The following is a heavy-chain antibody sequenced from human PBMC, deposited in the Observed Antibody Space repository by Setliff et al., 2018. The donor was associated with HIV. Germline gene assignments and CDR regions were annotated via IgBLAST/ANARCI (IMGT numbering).Heavy chain of an antibody. CDR3: AQAQTSVSGSYYQYLQH. J-gene: IGHJ1*01. CDR1: GLIFSSYE. CDR2: ISVSGGST. Sequence: GSLRLSCAASGLIFSSYEMNWVRQAPGKGLEWVSSISVSGGSTYYADSVKGWFTISRDNSKNTLYLRMNSLRAEDTAVYYCAQAQTSVSGSYYQYLQHWGQGTLVTVSS. D-gene: IGHD3-10*01. V-gene: IGHV3-23*01.